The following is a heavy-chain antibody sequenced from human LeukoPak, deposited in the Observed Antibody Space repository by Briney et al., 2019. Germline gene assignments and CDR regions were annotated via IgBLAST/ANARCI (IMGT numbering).Heavy chain of an antibody. J-gene: IGHJ3*02. D-gene: IGHD2-15*01. CDR3: ARRRQVTSYSPYAFDI. V-gene: IGHV4-59*08. CDR2: IYFTGHS. Sequence: SETLSLTCTVSGGSMSGSYWSWIRQSPGKGLEWLGYIYFTGHSKSNPSLKSRVTISLDTSKNQLSLRLASVTAADTAVYYCARRRQVTSYSPYAFDIWGQGTVVTVSS. CDR1: GGSMSGSY.